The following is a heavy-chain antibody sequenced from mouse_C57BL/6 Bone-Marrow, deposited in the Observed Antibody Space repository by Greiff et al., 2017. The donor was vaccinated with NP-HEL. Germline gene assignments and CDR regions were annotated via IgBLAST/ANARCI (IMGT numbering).Heavy chain of an antibody. CDR2: INPSTGGT. D-gene: IGHD1-1*01. V-gene: IGHV1-42*01. Sequence: VQLQQSGPELVKPGASVKISCKASGYSFTGYYMNWVKQSPEKSLEWIGEINPSTGGTTYNQKFKAKATLTVDKSSSTAYMQLKSLTSEDSAVYYCARRYYGSSYNWGQGTTLTVSS. CDR3: ARRYYGSSYN. CDR1: GYSFTGYY. J-gene: IGHJ2*01.